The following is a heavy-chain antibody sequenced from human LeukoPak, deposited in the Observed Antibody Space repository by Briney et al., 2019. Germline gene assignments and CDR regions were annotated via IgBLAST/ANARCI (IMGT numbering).Heavy chain of an antibody. CDR2: VLGSGVPT. D-gene: IGHD4-17*01. Sequence: GGSLRLSCAASGIIISEFGMSWVRQAPGKGLEWVATVLGSGVPTYYAESVQGRFTISRDNSKNTLYLQMSSLRAEDTAKYYCAKDPNGDYIGTFDIWGQGTMVIV. CDR1: GIIISEFG. CDR3: AKDPNGDYIGTFDI. J-gene: IGHJ3*02. V-gene: IGHV3-23*01.